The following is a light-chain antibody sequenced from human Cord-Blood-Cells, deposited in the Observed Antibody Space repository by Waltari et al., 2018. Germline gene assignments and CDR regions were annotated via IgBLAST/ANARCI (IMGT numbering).Light chain of an antibody. CDR3: CSYAGSYTFVV. CDR1: SSDVGGYNY. J-gene: IGLJ2*01. CDR2: DVS. V-gene: IGLV2-11*01. Sequence: QSALTQPRSVSGSPGQSVTISCTGTSSDVGGYNYVSWYHQHPGKAPQLMIYDVSKRPSGVTDRFSGSKSGNTASLTISGLQAEDEADYYCCSYAGSYTFVVFGGGTKLTVL.